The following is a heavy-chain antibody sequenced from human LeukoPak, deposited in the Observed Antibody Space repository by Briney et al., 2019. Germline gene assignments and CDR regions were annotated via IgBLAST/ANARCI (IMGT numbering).Heavy chain of an antibody. D-gene: IGHD3-10*01. CDR3: ASWRVRGIFDY. CDR2: IGAYNGNT. J-gene: IGHJ4*02. CDR1: GYTFTSYG. V-gene: IGHV1-18*01. Sequence: ASVKVSCKASGYTFTSYGISWVRQAPGQGLEWMGWIGAYNGNTNYAQKLQGRVTMTTDTSTSTAYMELRSLRSDDTAVYYCASWRVRGIFDYWGQGTLVTVSS.